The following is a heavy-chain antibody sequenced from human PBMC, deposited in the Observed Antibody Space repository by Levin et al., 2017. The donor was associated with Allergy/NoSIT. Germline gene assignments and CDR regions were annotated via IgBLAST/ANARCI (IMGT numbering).Heavy chain of an antibody. Sequence: GGSLRLSCAASGFTFSDAWMNWVRQAPGKGLEWVGRIKSKTNGGTTDYAAPVKGRFTISRDDSSNTLYLQMNSLKIEDTAVYSCTPRPPPHGDYAQDVWGQGTLVTVSS. J-gene: IGHJ4*02. D-gene: IGHD4-17*01. CDR2: IKSKTNGGTT. V-gene: IGHV3-15*01. CDR1: GFTFSDAW. CDR3: TPRPPPHGDYAQDV.